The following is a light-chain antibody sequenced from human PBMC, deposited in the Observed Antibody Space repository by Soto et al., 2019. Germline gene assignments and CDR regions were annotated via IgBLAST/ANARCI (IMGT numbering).Light chain of an antibody. J-gene: IGLJ1*01. V-gene: IGLV2-14*01. Sequence: QCVLTQPASVSGSPGQSITISCTGTSSDVGGYNYVSWYQQHPGKAPKLMIYDVSNRPSGVSNRFSGSKSGNTASLTISGLQAEDEADYYCSSYTSSSTNYVFGTGTKVTVL. CDR2: DVS. CDR1: SSDVGGYNY. CDR3: SSYTSSSTNYV.